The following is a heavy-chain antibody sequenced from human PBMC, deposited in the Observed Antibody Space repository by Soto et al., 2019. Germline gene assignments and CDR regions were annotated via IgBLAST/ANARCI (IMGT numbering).Heavy chain of an antibody. CDR2: INPNSGGT. CDR3: ARSYYDSSGFSNAAFDI. CDR1: GYAFTGYY. Sequence: QVQLVQSGAEVKKPGASVKVSCKASGYAFTGYYMHWVRQAPGQGLEWMGWINPNSGGTNDAQKFQGWVTMTRDTSISIAYMELSRLRSDDTAAYYCARSYYDSSGFSNAAFDIWGQGTMVTVSS. D-gene: IGHD3-22*01. V-gene: IGHV1-2*04. J-gene: IGHJ3*02.